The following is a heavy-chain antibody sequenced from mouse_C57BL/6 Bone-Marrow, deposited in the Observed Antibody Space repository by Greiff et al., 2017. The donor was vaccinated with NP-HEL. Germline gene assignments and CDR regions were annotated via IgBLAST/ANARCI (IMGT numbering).Heavy chain of an antibody. CDR1: GYSFTGYY. J-gene: IGHJ2*01. CDR2: INPSTGGT. Sequence: VQLQQSGPELVKPGASVKISCKASGYSFTGYYMNWVKQSPEKSLEWIGEINPSTGGTTYNQKFKAKATLTVDKSSSTAYMQLKSLTSEDSAVYYCARGTAQAKSDYWGQGTTLTVSS. D-gene: IGHD3-2*02. CDR3: ARGTAQAKSDY. V-gene: IGHV1-42*01.